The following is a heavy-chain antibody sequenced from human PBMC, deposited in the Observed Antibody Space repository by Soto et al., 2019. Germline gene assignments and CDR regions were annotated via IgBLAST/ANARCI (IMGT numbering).Heavy chain of an antibody. CDR1: GGTFSSYA. J-gene: IGHJ5*02. Sequence: GASVKVSCKASGGTFSSYAISWVRQAPGQGLEWMGGIIPIFGTANYAQKFQGRVTITADESTSTAYMELSSLRSEDTAVYYCARDSYSSSWYTRSDLHNRSNWFDPWGQGTLVTVSS. CDR2: IIPIFGTA. V-gene: IGHV1-69*13. CDR3: ARDSYSSSWYTRSDLHNRSNWFDP. D-gene: IGHD6-13*01.